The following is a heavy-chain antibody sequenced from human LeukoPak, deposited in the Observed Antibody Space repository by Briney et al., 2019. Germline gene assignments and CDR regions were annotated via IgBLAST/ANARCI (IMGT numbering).Heavy chain of an antibody. D-gene: IGHD6-19*01. CDR2: IYPRDSNT. CDR3: ARIGVAVSGRLDY. J-gene: IGHJ4*02. V-gene: IGHV5-51*01. CDR1: GYSFSTYW. Sequence: GESLKISCKGSGYSFSTYWIGRVRQMPGKGLEWMGIIYPRDSNTTYSPSFQGQVTISADKSISTAYLQWSSLKASDTAMYYCARIGVAVSGRLDYWGQGTLVTVSS.